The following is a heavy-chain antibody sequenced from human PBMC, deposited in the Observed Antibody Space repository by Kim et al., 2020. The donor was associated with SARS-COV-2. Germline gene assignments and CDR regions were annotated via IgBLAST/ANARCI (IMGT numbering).Heavy chain of an antibody. CDR3: ARDLPSPILTGYSPYYYYGMDV. CDR2: IYYSGST. CDR1: GGSISSYY. Sequence: SETLSLTCTVSGGSISSYYWSWIRQPPGKGLEWIGYIYYSGSTNYNPSLKSRVTISVDTSKNQFSLKLSSVTAADTAVYYCARDLPSPILTGYSPYYYYGMDVWGQGTTVTVSS. J-gene: IGHJ6*02. D-gene: IGHD3-9*01. V-gene: IGHV4-59*13.